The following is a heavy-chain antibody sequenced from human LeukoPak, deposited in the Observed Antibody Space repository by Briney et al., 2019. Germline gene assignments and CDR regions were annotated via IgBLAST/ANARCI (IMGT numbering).Heavy chain of an antibody. J-gene: IGHJ4*02. CDR2: ISWNSGSI. V-gene: IGHV3-9*01. CDR1: GFTFDDYA. D-gene: IGHD3-9*01. Sequence: PGGSLRLSCAASGFTFDDYAMHWVRHAPGKGLEWVSGISWNSGSIGYADSVKGRFTISRDNAKNSLYLQTNSLRAEDTALYYCAKVLRYFDWLSQFDYWGQGTLVTVSS. CDR3: AKVLRYFDWLSQFDY.